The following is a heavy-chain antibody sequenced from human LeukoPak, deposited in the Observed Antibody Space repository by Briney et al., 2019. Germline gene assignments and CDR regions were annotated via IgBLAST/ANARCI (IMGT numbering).Heavy chain of an antibody. CDR2: INPNSGGT. D-gene: IGHD3-10*01. CDR1: GYTFTGYY. CDR3: ASLLLWFGELVGQAHSDAFDI. J-gene: IGHJ3*02. V-gene: IGHV1-2*02. Sequence: ASVKVSCKASGYTFTGYYMHWVRQAPGRGLEWMGWINPNSGGTNYAQKFQGRVTMTRDTSISTAYMELSRLRSDDTAVYYCASLLLWFGELVGQAHSDAFDIWGQGTMVTVSS.